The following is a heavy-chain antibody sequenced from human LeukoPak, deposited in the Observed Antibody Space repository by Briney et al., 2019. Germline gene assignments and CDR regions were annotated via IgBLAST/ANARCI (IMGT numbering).Heavy chain of an antibody. J-gene: IGHJ4*02. CDR2: INPNGGGT. CDR3: ARGTGYSSSWTPNQPFDY. Sequence: ASVKVSCKASGYTFTGYYVHWARQAPGQGLEWMGWINPNGGGTTYAQRFQGRVTMTRDTSISTAYMELSRLRSDDTAVYYCARGTGYSSSWTPNQPFDYWGQGTLVTVSS. D-gene: IGHD6-13*01. CDR1: GYTFTGYY. V-gene: IGHV1-2*02.